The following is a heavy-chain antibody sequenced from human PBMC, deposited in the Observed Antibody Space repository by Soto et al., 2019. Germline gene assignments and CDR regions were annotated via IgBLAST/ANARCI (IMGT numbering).Heavy chain of an antibody. CDR3: ASPKSTTFGTYMDV. J-gene: IGHJ6*02. CDR2: IYHTGIT. Sequence: NPSETLSLTCVVSGGSISSSNWWSWVRQSPGKGLEWIGEIYHTGITNYNPSLKSRVTISVDTSKNQFSLKLSSVTAADTAVYYCASPKSTTFGTYMDVWGQGTTVTVSS. V-gene: IGHV4-4*02. CDR1: GGSISSSNW. D-gene: IGHD3-10*01.